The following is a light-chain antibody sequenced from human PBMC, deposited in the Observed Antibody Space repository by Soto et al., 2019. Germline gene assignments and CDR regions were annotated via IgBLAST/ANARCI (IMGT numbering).Light chain of an antibody. J-gene: IGLJ3*02. Sequence: QSALTQPPSASGSPGQSVTISCTGTSSDVGDYNYVSWYQQHPGKAPKFIIYEVTKRPSGVPDRFSGSKSGNTASLAISGLRSEDEADYYCAAWDHSLSGWMIGGGTKLTVL. CDR2: EVT. V-gene: IGLV2-8*01. CDR3: AAWDHSLSGWM. CDR1: SSDVGDYNY.